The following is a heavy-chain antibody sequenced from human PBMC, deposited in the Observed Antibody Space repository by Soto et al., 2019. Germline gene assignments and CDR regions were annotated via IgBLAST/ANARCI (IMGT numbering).Heavy chain of an antibody. V-gene: IGHV3-23*01. J-gene: IGHJ5*02. CDR1: GFIFNSYR. CDR3: AKDLYSSSWERKYYFDH. Sequence: GGSLRLSCAASGFIFNSYRMSWVRQAPGKGLQWVASTSSSSGSTDYVDSVKGRFTISRDNSKNTLYLQMNSLRAEDTAVYFCAKDLYSSSWERKYYFDHWGQGTRVTVSS. D-gene: IGHD6-13*01. CDR2: TSSSSGST.